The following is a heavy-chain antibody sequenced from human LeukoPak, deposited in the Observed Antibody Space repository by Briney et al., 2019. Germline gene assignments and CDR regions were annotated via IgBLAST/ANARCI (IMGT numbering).Heavy chain of an antibody. V-gene: IGHV1-8*01. CDR2: MNPNSGNT. CDR1: GYTFTSYD. D-gene: IGHD6-6*01. Sequence: ASVKVSCKASGYTFTSYDINWVRQATGQGLEWMGWMNPNSGNTGYAQKFQGRVTMTRNTSISTAYMELSSLRSEDTAVYYCARSVDSSPFFDYWGQGTLVTVSS. J-gene: IGHJ4*02. CDR3: ARSVDSSPFFDY.